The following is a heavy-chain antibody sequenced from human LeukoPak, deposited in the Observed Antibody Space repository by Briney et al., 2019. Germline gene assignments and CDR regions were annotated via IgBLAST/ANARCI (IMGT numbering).Heavy chain of an antibody. V-gene: IGHV4-34*01. J-gene: IGHJ5*02. CDR3: ARITRGAWFDP. CDR1: GGSFSGYY. CDR2: INHSGST. D-gene: IGHD3-16*01. Sequence: SETLSLTCAVYGGSFSGYYWSWIRQPPGKGLEWIGEINHSGSTNYNPSLKSRVTISVDTSKNQFSLKLSSVTAADTAVYYCARITRGAWFDPWGQGTLVTVSS.